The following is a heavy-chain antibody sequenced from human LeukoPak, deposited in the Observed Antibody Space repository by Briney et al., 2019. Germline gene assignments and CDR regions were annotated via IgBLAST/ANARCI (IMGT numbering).Heavy chain of an antibody. D-gene: IGHD5-12*01. CDR2: IRQEGSEK. Sequence: GGSLRLSCAASGFTFSSYWMGWVRQAPGQGLEWVANIRQEGSEKNYADSVKGRFTISRDNAKNSLYLQMSSLRVEDTAVYYCARVYGSSGYDIIDVWGQGTTVTVSS. V-gene: IGHV3-7*01. J-gene: IGHJ6*02. CDR1: GFTFSSYW. CDR3: ARVYGSSGYDIIDV.